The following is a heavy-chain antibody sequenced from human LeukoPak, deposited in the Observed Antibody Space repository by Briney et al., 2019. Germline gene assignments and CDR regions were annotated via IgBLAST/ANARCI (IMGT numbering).Heavy chain of an antibody. J-gene: IGHJ4*02. CDR2: INTDGSDT. D-gene: IGHD6-13*01. CDR3: ARVPAVPGNFDS. V-gene: IGHV3-74*01. Sequence: PGGSLRLSCAASGFTFSSYWMHWVRQAPGKGLVWVSRINTDGSDTTYADSVKGRFTVSRNNARNTLYLQMNRLRAEDTAVYYCARVPAVPGNFDSWGQGTLVTVSS. CDR1: GFTFSSYW.